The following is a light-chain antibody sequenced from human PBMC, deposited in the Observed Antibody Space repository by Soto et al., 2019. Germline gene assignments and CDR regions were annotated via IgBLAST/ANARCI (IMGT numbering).Light chain of an antibody. CDR1: QSISNW. V-gene: IGKV1-5*03. J-gene: IGKJ1*01. Sequence: DIQMTQSPSTLSASVGGRVTITCRASQSISNWLAWHQQKPGKAPKLLIYKASSLESGVPSRFSGSGSGTEFTLTISSLQPDDFATYYGQQYNSYRAFGQGTKVEIK. CDR3: QQYNSYRA. CDR2: KAS.